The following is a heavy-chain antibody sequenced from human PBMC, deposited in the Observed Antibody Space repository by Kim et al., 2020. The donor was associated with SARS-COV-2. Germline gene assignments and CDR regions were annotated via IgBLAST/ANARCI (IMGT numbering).Heavy chain of an antibody. V-gene: IGHV1-18*01. J-gene: IGHJ4*02. D-gene: IGHD4-17*01. Sequence: ASVKVSCKASGHSFTSYGISWLRQAPGEGLEYMGWISGYNGNTNYAQKFQGRVTMTTDTSTSTAYMELRSLRSDDTAVYYCARDQKYGDLPYFDYWGQGT. CDR1: GHSFTSYG. CDR3: ARDQKYGDLPYFDY. CDR2: ISGYNGNT.